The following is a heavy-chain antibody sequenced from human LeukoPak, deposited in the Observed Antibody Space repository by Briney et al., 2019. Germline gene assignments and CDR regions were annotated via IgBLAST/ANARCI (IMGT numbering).Heavy chain of an antibody. CDR1: GVSISSSNSY. Sequence: SETLSLTCTVSGVSISSSNSYWGWIRQPPGKGLEWIGSIYFNGNTYYNASLKSQVSISIDTSKNQFSLRLTSVTAADTAVYYCARQTGSGLFILPGGQGTLVTVSS. CDR2: IYFNGNT. CDR3: ARQTGSGLFILP. V-gene: IGHV4-39*01. D-gene: IGHD3/OR15-3a*01. J-gene: IGHJ4*02.